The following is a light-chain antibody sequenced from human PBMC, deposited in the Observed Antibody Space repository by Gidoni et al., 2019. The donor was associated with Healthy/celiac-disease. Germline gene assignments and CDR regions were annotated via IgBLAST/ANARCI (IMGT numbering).Light chain of an antibody. Sequence: EIVLTQSPGTLSLSPGELATLSCRARQGVSSSYLALYQQKPGQAPRLLIYGASSRATGIPDRFSGSGSGTDFTLTISRLEPEDFAVYYCQQYGSSPPHTFGQGTKLEIK. CDR2: GAS. V-gene: IGKV3-20*01. CDR3: QQYGSSPPHT. J-gene: IGKJ2*01. CDR1: QGVSSSY.